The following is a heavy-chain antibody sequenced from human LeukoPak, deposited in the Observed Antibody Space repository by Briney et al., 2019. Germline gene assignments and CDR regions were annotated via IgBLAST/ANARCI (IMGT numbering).Heavy chain of an antibody. J-gene: IGHJ3*02. CDR1: GYTFTSHG. CDR2: ISAYNGNT. V-gene: IGHV1-18*01. Sequence: GASVKVSCKAAGYTFTSHGISWVRLAPGQGLEWMGWISAYNGNTNYAQKLQGRVTMTTDTSTSTAYMELRSLRSDDTAVYYCARDGITMIVVAISDFFDIWGQGTMVTVSS. CDR3: ARDGITMIVVAISDFFDI. D-gene: IGHD3-22*01.